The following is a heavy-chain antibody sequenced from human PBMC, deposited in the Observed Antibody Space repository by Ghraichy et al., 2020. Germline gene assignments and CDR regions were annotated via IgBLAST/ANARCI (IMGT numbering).Heavy chain of an antibody. CDR2: INHSGST. J-gene: IGHJ5*02. Sequence: SETLSLTCAVYGGSFSGYYWSWIRQPPGKGLEWIGEINHSGSTNYNPSLKSRVTISVDTSKNQFSLKLSSVTAADTAVYYCAREIMIVRRYNKNWFDPWGQGTLVTVSS. V-gene: IGHV4-34*01. CDR3: AREIMIVRRYNKNWFDP. CDR1: GGSFSGYY. D-gene: IGHD3-22*01.